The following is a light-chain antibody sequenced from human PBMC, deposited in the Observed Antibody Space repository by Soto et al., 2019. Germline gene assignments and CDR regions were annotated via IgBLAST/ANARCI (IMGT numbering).Light chain of an antibody. J-gene: IGLJ1*01. V-gene: IGLV2-11*01. CDR3: AAWDDSLSGYV. CDR1: SSDVGGYNY. Sequence: QSVLTQPRSVSGSPGQSVTISCTGTSSDVGGYNYVSWYQQHPGKAPKLMIYDVSKRPSGVPDRFSGSKSGNTASLTISGLQAEDEADYYCAAWDDSLSGYVFGTGTKVTVL. CDR2: DVS.